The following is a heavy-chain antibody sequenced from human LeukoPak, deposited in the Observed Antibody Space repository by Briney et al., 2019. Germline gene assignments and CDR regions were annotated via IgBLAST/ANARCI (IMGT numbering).Heavy chain of an antibody. CDR3: ALSGSYAPFDY. V-gene: IGHV1-18*01. CDR1: GYTFTSNG. J-gene: IGHJ4*02. Sequence: ASVKISCKASGYTFTSNGISWVRQAPGQGLEWMGWISAYNGNTIYAQKLQGRVTMTTDTSTSTAYMELRSLRSDDTAVYYCALSGSYAPFDYWGQGTLVTVSS. D-gene: IGHD1-26*01. CDR2: ISAYNGNT.